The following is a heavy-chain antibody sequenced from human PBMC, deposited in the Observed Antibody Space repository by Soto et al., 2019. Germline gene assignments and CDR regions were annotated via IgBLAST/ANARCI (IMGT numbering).Heavy chain of an antibody. Sequence: GGSLRLSCAASGFTFSSYGMHWVRQTPGKGLEWVAVISYDGSNKYYADSVKGRFTISRDNSKNTLYLQMNSLRAEDTAVYYCASPGYSSSWYFDYWGQGTLLTVSS. D-gene: IGHD6-13*01. CDR2: ISYDGSNK. J-gene: IGHJ4*02. CDR1: GFTFSSYG. CDR3: ASPGYSSSWYFDY. V-gene: IGHV3-30*03.